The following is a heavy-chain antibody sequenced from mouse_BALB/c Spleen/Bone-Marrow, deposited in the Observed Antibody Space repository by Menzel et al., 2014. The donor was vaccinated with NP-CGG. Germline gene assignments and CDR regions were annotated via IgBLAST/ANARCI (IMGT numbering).Heavy chain of an antibody. V-gene: IGHV1S126*01. CDR3: ARELLRLRSAMDY. D-gene: IGHD1-2*01. CDR1: GYSFTSYW. Sequence: VKLMESGPQLVRPGASVKISRKASGYSFTSYWMHWVKQRPGQGLEWIGMIDPSDSETRLNQKFKDKATLTVDKSSSTAYMQLSSPTSEDSAVYYCARELLRLRSAMDYWGQGTSVTVSS. CDR2: IDPSDSET. J-gene: IGHJ4*01.